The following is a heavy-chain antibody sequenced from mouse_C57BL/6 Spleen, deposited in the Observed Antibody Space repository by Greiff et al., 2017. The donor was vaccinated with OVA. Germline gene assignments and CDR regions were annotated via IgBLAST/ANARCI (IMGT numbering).Heavy chain of an antibody. Sequence: VKLVESGAELARPGASVKLSCKASGYTFTSYGISWVKQRTGQGLEWIGEIYPRSGNTYYNEKFKGKATLTADKSSSTAYMELRSLTSEDSAVYFCARRYGSSSWFAYWGQGTLVTVSA. CDR3: ARRYGSSSWFAY. CDR2: IYPRSGNT. CDR1: GYTFTSYG. D-gene: IGHD1-1*01. J-gene: IGHJ3*01. V-gene: IGHV1-81*01.